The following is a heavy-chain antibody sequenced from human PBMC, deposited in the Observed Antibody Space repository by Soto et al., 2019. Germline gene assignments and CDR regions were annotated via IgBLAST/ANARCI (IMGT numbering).Heavy chain of an antibody. J-gene: IGHJ3*02. D-gene: IGHD3-10*01. CDR3: ASKFGELLADAFDI. V-gene: IGHV4-39*01. CDR2: IYYSGST. CDR1: GGSISSSSYY. Sequence: SETLSLTCTVSGGSISSSSYYWGWIRQPPGKGLEWIGSIYYSGSTYYNPSPKSRVTISVDTSKNQFSLKLSSVTAADTAVYYCASKFGELLADAFDIWGQGTMVTVSS.